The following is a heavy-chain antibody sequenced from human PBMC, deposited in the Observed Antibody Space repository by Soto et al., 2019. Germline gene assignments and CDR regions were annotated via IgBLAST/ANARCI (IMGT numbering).Heavy chain of an antibody. D-gene: IGHD3-10*01. J-gene: IGHJ6*02. CDR3: ARGTYYHGSGSYYDYGMDV. V-gene: IGHV1-46*01. Sequence: ASVKLSCKASGYTFTSYYMHWVRQAPGQGLEWMGIINPSGGSTSYAQKFQGRVTMTRDTSTSTVYMELSSLRSEDTAVYYCARGTYYHGSGSYYDYGMDVWGQGTTVTVSS. CDR2: INPSGGST. CDR1: GYTFTSYY.